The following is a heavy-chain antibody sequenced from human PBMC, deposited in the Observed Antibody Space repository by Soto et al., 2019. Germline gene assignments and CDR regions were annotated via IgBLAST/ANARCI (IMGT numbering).Heavy chain of an antibody. D-gene: IGHD1-26*01. CDR3: VRGGVEVTGTPGSPKHGY. CDR1: GYTFTGYY. V-gene: IGHV1-2*02. Sequence: ASVKVSCKASGYTFTGYYLHWVRQAPGQGLEWMGWINPNSGVTNYAQKFQGRVTMTRDTSITTASMELGRLTSDDTAVYYCVRGGVEVTGTPGSPKHGYWGQGTLVTVSS. CDR2: INPNSGVT. J-gene: IGHJ4*02.